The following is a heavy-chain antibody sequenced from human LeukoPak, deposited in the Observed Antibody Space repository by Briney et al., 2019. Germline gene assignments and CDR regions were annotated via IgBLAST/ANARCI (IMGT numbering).Heavy chain of an antibody. Sequence: PGRSLRLSCAASGFTFSSYAMHWVRQAPGKGLEWVAVISYDGSNKYYADSVKGRLTISRDNSKNTLYLQMNSLRAEDTAVYYCATSRESVAGMEYYLDYWGQGTLVTVSS. CDR2: ISYDGSNK. V-gene: IGHV3-30*04. D-gene: IGHD6-19*01. CDR1: GFTFSSYA. J-gene: IGHJ4*02. CDR3: ATSRESVAGMEYYLDY.